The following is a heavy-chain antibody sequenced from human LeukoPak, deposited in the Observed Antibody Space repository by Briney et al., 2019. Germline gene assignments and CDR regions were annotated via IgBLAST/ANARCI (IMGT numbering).Heavy chain of an antibody. J-gene: IGHJ6*03. CDR3: ARAHDYYYYMDV. V-gene: IGHV4-39*01. CDR1: GVSISSSNSY. CDR2: IYYSGNT. Sequence: SETLSLTCTVSGVSISSSNSYWGWIRQPPGKGLEWIGSIYYSGNTYYNASLKSQVSISIDTSKNQFSLKLSSVTAADTAVYYCARAHDYYYYMDVWGKGTTVTVSS.